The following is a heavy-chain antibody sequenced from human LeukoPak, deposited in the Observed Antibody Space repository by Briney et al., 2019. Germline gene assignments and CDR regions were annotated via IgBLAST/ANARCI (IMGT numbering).Heavy chain of an antibody. D-gene: IGHD3-22*01. V-gene: IGHV3-48*03. CDR1: GFTFGDYA. Sequence: PGGSLRLSCTASGFTFGDYAMSWVRQAPGKGLEWVSYISSSGSTIYYADSVKGRFTISRDNAKNSLYLQMNSLRAEDTAVYYCASYTPGRDSSGYYYGPEKNYYFDYWGQGTLVTVSS. J-gene: IGHJ4*02. CDR3: ASYTPGRDSSGYYYGPEKNYYFDY. CDR2: ISSSGSTI.